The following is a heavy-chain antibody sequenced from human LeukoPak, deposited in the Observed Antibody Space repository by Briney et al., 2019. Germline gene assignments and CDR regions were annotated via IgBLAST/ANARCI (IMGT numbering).Heavy chain of an antibody. CDR3: ARGESSGYPY. Sequence: ASVKVSCKASGYTFTGYYMHWVRPATGQGLEWMGWMNPNSGNTGYAQKFQGRVTMTRNTSISTAYMELSSLRSEDTAVYYCARGESSGYPYWGQGTLVTV. V-gene: IGHV1-8*02. CDR2: MNPNSGNT. D-gene: IGHD3-22*01. CDR1: GYTFTGYY. J-gene: IGHJ4*02.